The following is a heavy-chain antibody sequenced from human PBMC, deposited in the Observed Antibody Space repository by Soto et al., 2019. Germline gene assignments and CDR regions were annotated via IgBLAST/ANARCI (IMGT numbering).Heavy chain of an antibody. CDR1: GGSISSSNW. Sequence: QVQLQESGPGLVKPSGTLSLTCAVSGGSISSSNWWSWVRQPPGKGLEWIGEIYHSGSTNYNPSLTGRAPLTADKSTNPFSLRLSSVTAAAPAVYYCARGTTPGYRGCWGWFDPWGQGTLVTVSS. V-gene: IGHV4-4*02. J-gene: IGHJ5*02. D-gene: IGHD6-13*01. CDR3: ARGTTPGYRGCWGWFDP. CDR2: IYHSGST.